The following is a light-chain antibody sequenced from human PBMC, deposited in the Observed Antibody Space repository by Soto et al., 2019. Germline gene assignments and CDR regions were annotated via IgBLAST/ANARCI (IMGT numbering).Light chain of an antibody. CDR2: GVK. CDR3: SSYTTSYFYV. Sequence: QSALTQPASVSGSPGQSITISCTGSGRDIGAYDYVSWYQQHPGKAPKLLIYGVKNRPSGVSYRFYASKSAFTASLTISGLQAEDEAHYYCSSYTTSYFYVFGPGTKVTVL. J-gene: IGLJ1*01. CDR1: GRDIGAYDY. V-gene: IGLV2-14*01.